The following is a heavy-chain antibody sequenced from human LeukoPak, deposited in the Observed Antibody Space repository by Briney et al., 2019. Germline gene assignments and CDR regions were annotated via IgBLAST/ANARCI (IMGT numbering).Heavy chain of an antibody. J-gene: IGHJ3*02. Sequence: GGSLRLSCAASGFTFSTYGMHWVRQAPGKGLEWVTFIRSDGSDKYYADSVKGRFTISRDNSKNTLYLQMNSLRAEDTAVYYCARGPQTTPHIWGQGTMVTVSS. D-gene: IGHD1-7*01. V-gene: IGHV3-30*02. CDR1: GFTFSTYG. CDR2: IRSDGSDK. CDR3: ARGPQTTPHI.